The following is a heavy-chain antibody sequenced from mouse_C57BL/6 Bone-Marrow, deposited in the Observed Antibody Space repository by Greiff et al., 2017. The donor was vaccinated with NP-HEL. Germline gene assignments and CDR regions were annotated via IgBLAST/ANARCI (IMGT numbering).Heavy chain of an antibody. V-gene: IGHV1-20*01. J-gene: IGHJ4*01. CDR1: GYSFTGYF. D-gene: IGHD2-2*01. CDR2: INPYNGDT. CDR3: ARYGYYDAMDY. Sequence: VQLQQSGPELVKPGDSVKISCKASGYSFTGYFMNWVMQSHGKSLEWIGRINPYNGDTFYNQKFKGKATLTVDKSSSTAHMELRSLTSEDSAVYYCARYGYYDAMDYWGQGTSVTVSS.